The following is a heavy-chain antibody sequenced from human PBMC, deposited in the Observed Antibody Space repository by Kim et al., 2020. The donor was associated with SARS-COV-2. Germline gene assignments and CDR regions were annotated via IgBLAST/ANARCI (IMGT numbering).Heavy chain of an antibody. CDR1: GGSISSYY. J-gene: IGHJ3*02. CDR3: ACSGYYYGHAFDI. V-gene: IGHV4-59*13. CDR2: IYYSGST. Sequence: SETLSLTCTVSGGSISSYYWSWIRQPPGKGLEWIGYIYYSGSTNYNPSLKSRVTISVDTSKNQFSLKLSSVTAADTAVYYCACSGYYYGHAFDIWGQGTMVTVSS. D-gene: IGHD3-22*01.